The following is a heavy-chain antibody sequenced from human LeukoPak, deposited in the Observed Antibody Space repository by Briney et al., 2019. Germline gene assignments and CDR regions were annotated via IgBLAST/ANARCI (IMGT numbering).Heavy chain of an antibody. Sequence: PSRTLSLTCTVSGGSISSGSYYWSWIGQPAGKGLEWIGRIYTSGSTNYNPSLNSRVTMSVDTSKNQFSLKLSSVTAADTAVYYCAREGGGWPLGTFDYWGQGTLVTVSS. CDR3: AREGGGWPLGTFDY. J-gene: IGHJ4*02. CDR2: IYTSGST. V-gene: IGHV4-61*02. CDR1: GGSISSGSYY. D-gene: IGHD6-19*01.